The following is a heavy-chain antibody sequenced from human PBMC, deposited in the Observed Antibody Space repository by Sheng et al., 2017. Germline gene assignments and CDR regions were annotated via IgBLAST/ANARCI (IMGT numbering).Heavy chain of an antibody. CDR1: GGTFSTYT. D-gene: IGHD2-2*01. CDR3: AREAGSGLVPAATFGWFDP. CDR2: IIPIFGTT. V-gene: IGHV1-69*05. J-gene: IGHJ5*02. Sequence: QVHLVQSGDEVQKPGSSVKVSCRASGGTFSTYTLSWLRQAPGQGLEWMGGIIPIFGTTNYAQKFQGRVTITTDESTSTAYMNLSSLRSEDAAIYYCAREAGSGLVPAATFGWFDPWGQGTLVTVSS.